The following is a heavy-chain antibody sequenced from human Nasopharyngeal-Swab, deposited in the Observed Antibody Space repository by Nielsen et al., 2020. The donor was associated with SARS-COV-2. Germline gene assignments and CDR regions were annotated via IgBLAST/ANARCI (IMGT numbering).Heavy chain of an antibody. J-gene: IGHJ6*02. Sequence: WIRQPPGKGLEWVGRIKSKTDGGTTDYAAPVKGRFTISRDDSKNTLYLQMNSLKTEDTAVYYCTTPGQLVLGGHYYYYYGMDVWGQGTTVTVSS. D-gene: IGHD6-6*01. V-gene: IGHV3-15*01. CDR2: IKSKTDGGTT. CDR3: TTPGQLVLGGHYYYYYGMDV.